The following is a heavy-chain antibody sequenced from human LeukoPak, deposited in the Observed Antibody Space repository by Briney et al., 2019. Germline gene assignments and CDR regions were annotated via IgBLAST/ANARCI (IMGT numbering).Heavy chain of an antibody. CDR2: IWYDGSNK. V-gene: IGHV3-33*01. Sequence: GGSLRLSCAASGFTFSSYGLHWVRQAPGKGLEWVAVIWYDGSNKYYADSVKGRFTISRDNSKNTLYLQMNSLRAENTAVYYCARDLLKCYDILTGYFYYYYYGMDVWGQGTTVTVSS. CDR1: GFTFSSYG. D-gene: IGHD3-9*01. J-gene: IGHJ6*02. CDR3: ARDLLKCYDILTGYFYYYYYGMDV.